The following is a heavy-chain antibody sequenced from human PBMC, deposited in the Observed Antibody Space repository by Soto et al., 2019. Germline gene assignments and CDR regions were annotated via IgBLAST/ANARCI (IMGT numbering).Heavy chain of an antibody. J-gene: IGHJ4*02. CDR2: ISGSGSST. Sequence: PGGSLRLSCAASGFTFSSYAMTWFRQAPGKGLEWVSGISGSGSSTYYADSVKGRFTISRDNSKDTLYLQMNSLRAEDTAVYYCAKGVIPARPYYFDYWGQGTLVTVS. V-gene: IGHV3-23*01. CDR1: GFTFSSYA. D-gene: IGHD3-16*02. CDR3: AKGVIPARPYYFDY.